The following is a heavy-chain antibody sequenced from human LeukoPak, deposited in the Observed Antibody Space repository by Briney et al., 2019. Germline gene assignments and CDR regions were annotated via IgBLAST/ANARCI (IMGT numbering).Heavy chain of an antibody. V-gene: IGHV3-53*01. CDR3: ARGVEPLAANTLAY. CDR2: LYSDGNT. Sequence: GGSLRLFCAASGFTVITNDMTWVRQAPGKGLEWVSVLYSDGNTKYADSVQGRFTISRDNSKNTLYLEMNSLRLDDTAVYYCARGVEPLAANTLAYWGQGTLVTVSS. CDR1: GFTVITND. D-gene: IGHD1-14*01. J-gene: IGHJ4*02.